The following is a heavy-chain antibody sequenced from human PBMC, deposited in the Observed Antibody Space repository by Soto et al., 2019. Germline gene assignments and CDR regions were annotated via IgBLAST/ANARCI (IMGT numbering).Heavy chain of an antibody. J-gene: IGHJ4*02. CDR3: VRRQRDSGPNGDY. CDR2: IYWHDDK. D-gene: IGHD3-10*01. V-gene: IGHV2-5*01. Sequence: SGPTLVNPTETLTLTCTFSGFSLSTSGMGVGWIRQPPGKALEWLALIYWHDDKRYSPSLSDRLTVTKDDSKNQVVLTMTDMEPVDTATYYCVRRQRDSGPNGDYWGQGILVTVSS. CDR1: GFSLSTSGMG.